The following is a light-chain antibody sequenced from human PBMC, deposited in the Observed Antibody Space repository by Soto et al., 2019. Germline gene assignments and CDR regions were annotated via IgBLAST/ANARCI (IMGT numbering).Light chain of an antibody. V-gene: IGKV3-20*01. CDR2: RAS. J-gene: IGKJ1*01. Sequence: EIVLTQSPGTLSLSPGERATLSCRASQSVSSSYLAWYQQKPGQAPKVLIYRASSRATGIPDRFSGSGSGTDFTLTISRLEPEDFAVYYCQYYGNSPLTFGQGTKVDI. CDR3: QYYGNSPLT. CDR1: QSVSSSY.